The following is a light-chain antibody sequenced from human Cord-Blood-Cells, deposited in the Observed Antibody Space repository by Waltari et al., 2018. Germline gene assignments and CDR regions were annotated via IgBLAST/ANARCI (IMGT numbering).Light chain of an antibody. J-gene: IGLJ3*02. CDR2: DVS. Sequence: QSALTQPASVSGSPGQSITISCPGTSSDVGGYNYVSWYQQHPGKPPKLMIYDVSQRPSGVSNRFSGSKSGSTASLTISGLQAEDEADYYCSSYTSSSTWVFGGGTKLTVL. CDR1: SSDVGGYNY. V-gene: IGLV2-14*01. CDR3: SSYTSSSTWV.